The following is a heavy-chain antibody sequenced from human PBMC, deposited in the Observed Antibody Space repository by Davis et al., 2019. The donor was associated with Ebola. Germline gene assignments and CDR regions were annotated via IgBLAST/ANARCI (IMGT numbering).Heavy chain of an antibody. Sequence: GGSLRLSCAASGFTFSDYYMSWIRQAPGKGLEWVSYISSSSSTIYYADSVKGRFTISRDNAKNSLYLQMNSLRDEDTAVYYCARVMITFGGVIISTYYYGMDVWGQGTTVTVSS. CDR3: ARVMITFGGVIISTYYYGMDV. V-gene: IGHV3-11*04. J-gene: IGHJ6*02. CDR2: ISSSSSTI. CDR1: GFTFSDYY. D-gene: IGHD3-16*02.